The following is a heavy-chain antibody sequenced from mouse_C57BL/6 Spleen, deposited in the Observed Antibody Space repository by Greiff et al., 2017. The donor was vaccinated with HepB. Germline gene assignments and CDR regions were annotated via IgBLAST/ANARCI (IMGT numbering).Heavy chain of an antibody. CDR3: ARVWVYAMDY. V-gene: IGHV5-16*01. J-gene: IGHJ4*01. CDR1: GFTFSDYY. Sequence: DVKLVESEGGLVQPGSSMKLSCTASGFTFSDYYMAWVRQVPEKGLEWVANINYDGSSTYYLDSLKSRFIISRDNAKNILYLQMSSLKSEDTATYYCARVWVYAMDYWGQGTSVTVSS. D-gene: IGHD4-1*01. CDR2: INYDGSST.